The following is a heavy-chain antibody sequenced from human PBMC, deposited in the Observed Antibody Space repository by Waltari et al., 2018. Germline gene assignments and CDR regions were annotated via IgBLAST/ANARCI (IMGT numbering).Heavy chain of an antibody. V-gene: IGHV4-4*02. D-gene: IGHD2-15*01. CDR3: ARDRGRGLYLDT. Sequence: QLQLQESGPGLVRPSGTLSLLCAVSGASLGSTDCWSWVRQPPEKGLEWIGQVRGDGRTNYNPSFASRVIISLDTSTHHFALEMTSATAADTALYYCARDRGRGLYLDTWGQGILVTVAP. CDR1: GASLGSTDC. J-gene: IGHJ4*02. CDR2: VRGDGRT.